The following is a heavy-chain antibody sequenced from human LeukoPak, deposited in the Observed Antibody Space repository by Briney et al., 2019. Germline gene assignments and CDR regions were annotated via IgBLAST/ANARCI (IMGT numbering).Heavy chain of an antibody. CDR2: ISADGSVT. V-gene: IGHV3-74*01. CDR3: ATAGGDGSRMGFDP. D-gene: IGHD2-15*01. Sequence: GGSLRLSCADSGFTFSRYWMHWVRQTPGKGLVWVSCISADGSVTRYADSVKGRFTISRDNTKSTLYLQMHSLRAEDTAVYYCATAGGDGSRMGFDPWGQGTLVTVSS. J-gene: IGHJ5*02. CDR1: GFTFSRYW.